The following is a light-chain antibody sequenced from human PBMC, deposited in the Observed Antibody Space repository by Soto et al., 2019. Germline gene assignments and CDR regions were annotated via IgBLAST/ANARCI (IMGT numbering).Light chain of an antibody. J-gene: IGKJ1*01. CDR1: QDVRSN. Sequence: SLATLSVTPAERATLSFRASQDVRSNLAGYQQKPGQAPSLLIYGASTRATGTPARFSGSGSGTEFTLTISSLQSEDFAVYYCQQYINWWTFGQGSKV. CDR2: GAS. V-gene: IGKV3-15*01. CDR3: QQYINWWT.